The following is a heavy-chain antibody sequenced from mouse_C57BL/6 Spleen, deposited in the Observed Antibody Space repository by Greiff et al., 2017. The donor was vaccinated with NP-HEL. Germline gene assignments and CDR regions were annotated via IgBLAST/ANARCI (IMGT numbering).Heavy chain of an antibody. V-gene: IGHV1-26*01. CDR1: GYTFTDYY. D-gene: IGHD1-1*01. J-gene: IGHJ2*01. CDR2: INPNNGGT. CDR3: ARGPVVDYFDD. Sequence: VQLQQSGPELVKPGASVKISCKASGYTFTDYYMNWVKQSHGKSLEWIGDINPNNGGTSYNQKFKGKATLTVDKSSSTAYMELRSLTSEDSAVYYCARGPVVDYFDDWGQGTTLTVSS.